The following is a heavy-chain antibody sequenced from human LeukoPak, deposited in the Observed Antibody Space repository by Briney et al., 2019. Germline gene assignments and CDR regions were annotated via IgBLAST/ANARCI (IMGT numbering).Heavy chain of an antibody. CDR3: ARKGSGTYAFDY. D-gene: IGHD1-26*01. Sequence: SETLSLTCAVSGYSLSSSNWWGWIRQPPGKGLEWIGYIYNSGSTYYNPSLKSRVTMSVDTSTSQFALKLSSVTAVDTAVYYCARKGSGTYAFDYWGQGTLVTVSS. CDR2: IYNSGST. CDR1: GYSLSSSNW. V-gene: IGHV4-28*01. J-gene: IGHJ4*02.